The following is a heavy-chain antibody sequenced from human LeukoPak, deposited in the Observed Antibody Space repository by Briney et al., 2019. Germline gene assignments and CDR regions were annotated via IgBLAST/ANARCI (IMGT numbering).Heavy chain of an antibody. CDR3: ARVNQPPYDAFDI. J-gene: IGHJ3*02. CDR2: IYHSGST. D-gene: IGHD1-14*01. Sequence: SETLSLTCTVSGGSISSGGYYWSWIRQPPGKGLEWIGDIYHSGSTYYNPSLKSRVTISVDRSKNQFSLKLSSVTAADTAVYYCARVNQPPYDAFDIWGQGTMVTVSS. V-gene: IGHV4-30-2*01. CDR1: GGSISSGGYY.